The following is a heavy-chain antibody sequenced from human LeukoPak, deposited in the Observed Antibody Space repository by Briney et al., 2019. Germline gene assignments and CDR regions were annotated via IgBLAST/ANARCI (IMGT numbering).Heavy chain of an antibody. V-gene: IGHV4-34*01. CDR3: ARGRSNYYGMDV. CDR1: GGSFSGYY. D-gene: IGHD1-26*01. J-gene: IGHJ6*02. CDR2: INHSGST. Sequence: PSETLSLTCAVYGGSFSGYYWSWIRQPPGKGLEWIGEINHSGSTNYSPSLKSRVTMSVGTSKNLFSLKVSSVTAADTAVYYCARGRSNYYGMDVWGQGTTVTVSS.